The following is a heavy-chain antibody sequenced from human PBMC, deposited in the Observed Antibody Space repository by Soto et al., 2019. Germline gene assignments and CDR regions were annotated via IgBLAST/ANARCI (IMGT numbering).Heavy chain of an antibody. CDR3: ARGSMITLGGVLDYYGMDV. CDR2: IWYDGSNE. D-gene: IGHD3-16*01. Sequence: QEQLVESGGGVVQPGRSLRLSCAASGCTFNRNGMHWVRQAPGKGLEWVAVIWYDGSNEYYADSVKGRFTISRDNSKNTLYLQMNSLGVEDTAVYYCARGSMITLGGVLDYYGMDVWGQGTTVTVS. CDR1: GCTFNRNG. V-gene: IGHV3-33*01. J-gene: IGHJ6*02.